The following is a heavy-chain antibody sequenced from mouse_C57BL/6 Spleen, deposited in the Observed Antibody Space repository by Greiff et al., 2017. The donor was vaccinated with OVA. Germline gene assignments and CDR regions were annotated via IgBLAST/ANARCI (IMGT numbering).Heavy chain of an antibody. V-gene: IGHV1-7*01. CDR2: INPSSGYT. D-gene: IGHD3-3*01. CDR3: ARGGGTGYFDY. Sequence: VQLQQSGAELAIPGASVKLSCTASGYTFTSYWMHWVTQRPGQGLEWIGYINPSSGYTKYNQKFKDKATLNAKKSSSTAYMQLSSLTYEDSAVYYGARGGGTGYFDYWGQGTTLTVSS. CDR1: GYTFTSYW. J-gene: IGHJ2*01.